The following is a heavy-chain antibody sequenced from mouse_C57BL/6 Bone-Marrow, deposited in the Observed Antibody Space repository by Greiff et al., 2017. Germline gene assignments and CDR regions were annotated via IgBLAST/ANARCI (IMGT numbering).Heavy chain of an antibody. CDR2: IDPENGDT. CDR1: GFNIKDDY. Sequence: EVQLQQSGAELVRPGASVKLSCTASGFNIKDDYMHWVQQRPEQGLEWIGWIDPENGDTEYASKFQGKATITADTSSNTAYLQLSSLTSEDTAVYYCTTPLDTTVVATDYWGQGTTLTVSS. J-gene: IGHJ2*01. V-gene: IGHV14-4*01. CDR3: TTPLDTTVVATDY. D-gene: IGHD1-1*01.